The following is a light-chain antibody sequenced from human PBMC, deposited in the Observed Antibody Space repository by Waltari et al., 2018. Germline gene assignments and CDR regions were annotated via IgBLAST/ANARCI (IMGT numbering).Light chain of an antibody. V-gene: IGKV4-1*01. Sequence: SCNNRNNLVWYQQKPGPPPKVVVTWASTWASGAADRFSGSGSGTDFTLTISSLQAEDVAVYDCQKFFATPLPFGGGTKVEIK. CDR1: SCNNRNN. CDR2: WAS. J-gene: IGKJ4*01. CDR3: QKFFATPLP.